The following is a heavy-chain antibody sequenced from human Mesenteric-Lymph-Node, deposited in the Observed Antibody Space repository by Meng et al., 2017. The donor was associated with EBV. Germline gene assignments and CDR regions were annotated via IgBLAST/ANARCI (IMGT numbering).Heavy chain of an antibody. Sequence: QITLEESGPTLVKPTQTLTLACTFSGFSLTTSGVGVAWILQPPGKALEWLAVIYWDGDKRYSPSLDSRLTITKDTSRNQVVFGMTNMDPVDTATYYCVHITSYSLIPYWGQGTLVTVSS. V-gene: IGHV2-5*02. CDR2: IYWDGDK. J-gene: IGHJ4*02. CDR1: GFSLTTSGVG. CDR3: VHITSYSLIPY. D-gene: IGHD2-21*01.